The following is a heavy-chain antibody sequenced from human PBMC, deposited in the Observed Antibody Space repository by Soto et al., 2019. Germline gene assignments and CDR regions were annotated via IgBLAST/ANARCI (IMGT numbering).Heavy chain of an antibody. D-gene: IGHD2-2*01. V-gene: IGHV1-18*04. Sequence: QVQLVQSGAEVKKPGASVKVSCKASGYDFSSYGISWVRQAPGQGLEWMGWISDSNGNRDYAQQFQGRVTMTSDTSRTTAYMELRSLRSDDTAVYYCVRDPQRNDYWGQGPLVNVSS. CDR2: ISDSNGNR. CDR3: VRDPQRNDY. J-gene: IGHJ4*02. CDR1: GYDFSSYG.